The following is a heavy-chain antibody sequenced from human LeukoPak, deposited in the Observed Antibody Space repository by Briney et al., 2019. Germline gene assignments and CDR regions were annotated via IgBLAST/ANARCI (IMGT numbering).Heavy chain of an antibody. CDR3: ARMVRGVSY. Sequence: PGGSLRLSCAASGFTFSSYSMNWVRQAPGKGLEWVSYISSSSSTIYYADSVKGRFTISRDNAKNSLYLQMNSLRAEDTAVYYCARMVRGVSYWGQGTLVTVSS. V-gene: IGHV3-48*01. J-gene: IGHJ4*02. CDR2: ISSSSSTI. CDR1: GFTFSSYS. D-gene: IGHD2-21*01.